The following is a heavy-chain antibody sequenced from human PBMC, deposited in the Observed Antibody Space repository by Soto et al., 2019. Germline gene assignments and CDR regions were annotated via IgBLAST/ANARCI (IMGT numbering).Heavy chain of an antibody. J-gene: IGHJ5*02. Sequence: QLQLQESGPGLVKPSETLSLTCTVSGGSISSSSYYWGWIRQPPGKGLEWIGSIYYSGSTYYNPSLKSRVTISVDTSKNQFSLKLSSVTAADTAVYYCARRAEFCSSTSCTPTRFDPWGQGTPVTVSS. V-gene: IGHV4-39*01. CDR2: IYYSGST. CDR1: GGSISSSSYY. D-gene: IGHD2-2*01. CDR3: ARRAEFCSSTSCTPTRFDP.